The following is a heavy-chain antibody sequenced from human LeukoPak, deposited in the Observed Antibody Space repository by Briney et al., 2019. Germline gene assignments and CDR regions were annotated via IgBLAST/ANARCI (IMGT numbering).Heavy chain of an antibody. D-gene: IGHD2-8*01. Sequence: SETLSLTCTVSGGSISSYYWSWIRQPAGKGLEWIGRIYTSGSTNYNPSLKSRVTMSVDTSKNQFSLKLSSVTAADTAVYYCARDRGLYGPEAFDIWGQGTMVTVSS. V-gene: IGHV4-4*07. CDR1: GGSISSYY. CDR3: ARDRGLYGPEAFDI. CDR2: IYTSGST. J-gene: IGHJ3*02.